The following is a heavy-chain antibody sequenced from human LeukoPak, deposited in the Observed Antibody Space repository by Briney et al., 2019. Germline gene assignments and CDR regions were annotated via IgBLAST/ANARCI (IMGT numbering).Heavy chain of an antibody. CDR2: IIPMFASA. V-gene: IGHV1-69*13. J-gene: IGHJ4*02. CDR3: ARATAHGAQLDY. Sequence: GASVKVSCKPSGGTFSSYAISWVRQAPGQGLEWMAGIIPMFASANYAQKFQGRVTITADESTSTAYMELSSLRSEDTAVYYCARATAHGAQLDYWGQGTLVTVSS. CDR1: GGTFSSYA. D-gene: IGHD4-17*01.